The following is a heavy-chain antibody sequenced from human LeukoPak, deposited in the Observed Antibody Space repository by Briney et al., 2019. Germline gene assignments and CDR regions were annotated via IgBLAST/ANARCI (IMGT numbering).Heavy chain of an antibody. Sequence: PGGSLRLSCAASGFTFSSYWMSWVRQAPGKGLEWVANIEQDGSEKYYVDSVKGRFTISRDNAKNSLYLQMNSLRAEDTAVYYCATDCSGGSCYSYYYYYYYMDVWGKGTTVTVSS. CDR2: IEQDGSEK. CDR1: GFTFSSYW. D-gene: IGHD2-15*01. J-gene: IGHJ6*03. V-gene: IGHV3-7*01. CDR3: ATDCSGGSCYSYYYYYYYMDV.